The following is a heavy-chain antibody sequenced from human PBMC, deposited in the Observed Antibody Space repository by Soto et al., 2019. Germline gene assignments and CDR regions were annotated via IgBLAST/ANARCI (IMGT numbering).Heavy chain of an antibody. CDR3: ARPPLPGYSIHFNS. CDR2: VYPRDSDT. V-gene: IGHV5-51*01. CDR1: GYIFIDYW. Sequence: EVQLVQSGAEVKKPGESLKISCKASGYIFIDYWIGWVRQMPGKGLEWMGIVYPRDSDTRYSPSFQGQVTISADRSTGTAFLQWLSLKASDTALYYWARPPLPGYSIHFNSWGQGPLVTVSS. D-gene: IGHD2-15*01. J-gene: IGHJ4*02.